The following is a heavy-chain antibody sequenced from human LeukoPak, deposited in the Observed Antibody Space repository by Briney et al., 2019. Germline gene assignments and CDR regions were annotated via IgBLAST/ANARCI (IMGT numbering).Heavy chain of an antibody. D-gene: IGHD4-17*01. CDR3: ARGPGYGDMYYYYMDV. CDR2: ISSSSSYI. J-gene: IGHJ6*03. V-gene: IGHV3-21*01. Sequence: GGSLRLSCAASGFTFSSYSMNWVRQAPGKGLEWVSSISSSSSYIYYADSVKGRFTISRDNAKNSLYLQMNSLGAEDTAVYYCARGPGYGDMYYYYMDVWGKGTTVTVSS. CDR1: GFTFSSYS.